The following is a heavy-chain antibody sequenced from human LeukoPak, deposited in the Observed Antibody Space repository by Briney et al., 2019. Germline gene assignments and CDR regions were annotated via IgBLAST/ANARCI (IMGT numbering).Heavy chain of an antibody. V-gene: IGHV4-59*01. Sequence: SETLSLTCTVSGGSISSYYWSWIRQPPGKGLEWIGYIYYSGSTNYNPSLTSRVTISVDTSKNQFSLKLSSVTAADTAVYYCARAVHVDIVATIGLYYFDYWGQGTLVTVSS. CDR3: ARAVHVDIVATIGLYYFDY. CDR2: IYYSGST. J-gene: IGHJ4*02. CDR1: GGSISSYY. D-gene: IGHD5-12*01.